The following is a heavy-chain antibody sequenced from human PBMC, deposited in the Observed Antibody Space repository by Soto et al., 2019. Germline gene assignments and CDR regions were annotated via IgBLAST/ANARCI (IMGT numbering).Heavy chain of an antibody. CDR1: GYSFTSYW. CDR3: ARLMYSGVQPLVYYYYGMDV. Sequence: LGESLKISCKGSGYSFTSYWIGWVRQMPGKGLEWMGIIYPGDSDTRYSPSFQGQVTISADKSISTAYLQWSSLKASDTAMYYCARLMYSGVQPLVYYYYGMDVWGQGTTVTVSS. CDR2: IYPGDSDT. D-gene: IGHD1-26*01. V-gene: IGHV5-51*01. J-gene: IGHJ6*02.